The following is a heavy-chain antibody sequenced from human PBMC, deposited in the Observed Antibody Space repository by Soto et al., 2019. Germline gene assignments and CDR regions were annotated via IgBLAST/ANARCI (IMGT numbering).Heavy chain of an antibody. Sequence: QVQLQQWGAGLLKPSETLSLTCAVYGGSFSGYYWSWIRQPPGKGLEWIGEINHSGSTNYNPSLKSRVTISVDTSKNQFSLKLSSVTAADTAVYYCARVTQVVPAAMHFDYWGQGTLVTVSS. CDR1: GGSFSGYY. CDR3: ARVTQVVPAAMHFDY. D-gene: IGHD2-2*01. J-gene: IGHJ4*02. V-gene: IGHV4-34*01. CDR2: INHSGST.